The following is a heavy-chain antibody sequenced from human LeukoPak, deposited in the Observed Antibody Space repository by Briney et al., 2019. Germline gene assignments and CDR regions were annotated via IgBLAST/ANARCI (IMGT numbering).Heavy chain of an antibody. CDR1: GGSFSGSY. V-gene: IGHV4-34*01. Sequence: PSETLSLTCAVSGGSFSGSYWSWIRQPPGKGLEWIGEINHSGNTKYNPSLKSRVTISVDASKNQFSLKLSSLTAADTAVYYCARKEWVPYYFDYWGQGTLVTVSS. D-gene: IGHD3-3*01. CDR3: ARKEWVPYYFDY. CDR2: INHSGNT. J-gene: IGHJ4*02.